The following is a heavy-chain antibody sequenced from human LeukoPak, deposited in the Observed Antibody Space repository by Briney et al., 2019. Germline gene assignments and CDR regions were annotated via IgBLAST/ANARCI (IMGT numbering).Heavy chain of an antibody. D-gene: IGHD6-13*01. J-gene: IGHJ5*02. CDR3: ASLAAAQAGLWFDP. CDR2: IYYSGST. V-gene: IGHV4-59*01. CDR1: GGSISSYY. Sequence: PSETLSLTCTVSGGSISSYYWSWIRQPPGKGLEWIGYIYYSGSTNYNPSLKSRVTISVDTSKNQFSPKLSSVTAADTAVYYCASLAAAQAGLWFDPWGQGTLVTVSS.